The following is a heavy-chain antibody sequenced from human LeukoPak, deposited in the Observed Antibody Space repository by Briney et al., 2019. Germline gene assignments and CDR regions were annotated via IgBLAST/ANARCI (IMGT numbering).Heavy chain of an antibody. CDR1: GYTFTSYY. J-gene: IGHJ4*02. CDR3: ARAAYSSSPKYYFDY. D-gene: IGHD6-13*01. Sequence: ASVKVSCKASGYTFTSYYMHWVRQALGQGLEWMGIINPSGGSTSYAQKFQGRATMTRDTSTSTVYMELSSLRSDDTAVYYCARAAYSSSPKYYFDYWGQGTLVTVSS. V-gene: IGHV1-46*01. CDR2: INPSGGST.